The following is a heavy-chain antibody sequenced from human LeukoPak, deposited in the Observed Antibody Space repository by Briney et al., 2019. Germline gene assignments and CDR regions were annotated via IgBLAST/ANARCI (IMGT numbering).Heavy chain of an antibody. CDR1: GFTFSSYG. Sequence: GGSLRLSCAAPGFTFSSYGMSWVRQAPGKGLEWVSAISGSGGSTYYADSVKGRFTISRDNSKNTLYLQMNSLRAEDTAVYYCAKDLSYDSSGYPAYWGQGTLVTVSS. V-gene: IGHV3-23*01. D-gene: IGHD3-22*01. CDR2: ISGSGGST. J-gene: IGHJ4*02. CDR3: AKDLSYDSSGYPAY.